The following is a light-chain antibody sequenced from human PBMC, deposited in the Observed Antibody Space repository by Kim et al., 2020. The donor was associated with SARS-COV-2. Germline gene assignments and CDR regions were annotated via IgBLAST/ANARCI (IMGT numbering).Light chain of an antibody. J-gene: IGLJ3*02. CDR1: RLGSHC. CDR3: NSWNSRGDYVHRV. Sequence: PIGRTTSHGYRLGSHCANWYPRNPQQAALLVIYGNNSRPNGISDRFAGSSSGNTAYLTISGAQAADEADEYCNSWNSRGDYVHRVFGGGTKLTVL. CDR2: GNN. V-gene: IGLV3-19*01.